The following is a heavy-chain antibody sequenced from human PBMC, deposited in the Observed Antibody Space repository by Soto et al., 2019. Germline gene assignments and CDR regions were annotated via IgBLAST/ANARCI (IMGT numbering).Heavy chain of an antibody. Sequence: GGSLRLSCAASGFTFSSYAMSWVRQAPGKGLEWVSAISGSGGSTYYADSVKGRFTISRDNSKNTLYLQMNSLRAEDTAVYYCAKDGFSYYDILTGYSYFDYWGQGTLVTVSS. J-gene: IGHJ4*02. D-gene: IGHD3-9*01. CDR1: GFTFSSYA. CDR2: ISGSGGST. CDR3: AKDGFSYYDILTGYSYFDY. V-gene: IGHV3-23*01.